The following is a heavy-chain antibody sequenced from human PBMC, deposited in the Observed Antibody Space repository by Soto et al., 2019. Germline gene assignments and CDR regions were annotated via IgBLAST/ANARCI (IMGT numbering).Heavy chain of an antibody. CDR3: AREGGERELLAYYYYGMDV. CDR2: IYYSGST. D-gene: IGHD3-10*01. V-gene: IGHV4-61*01. CDR1: GGSVSSGSYY. Sequence: SETLSLTCTVSGGSVSSGSYYWSWIRQPPGKGLEWIGYIYYSGSTSYNPSLNSRVTISVDTSKNQFSLKLSSVTAADTAVYYCAREGGERELLAYYYYGMDVWGQGTTVTVSS. J-gene: IGHJ6*02.